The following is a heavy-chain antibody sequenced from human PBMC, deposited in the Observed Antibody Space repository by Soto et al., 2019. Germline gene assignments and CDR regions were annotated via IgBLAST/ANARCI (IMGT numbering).Heavy chain of an antibody. V-gene: IGHV3-64D*08. D-gene: IGHD4-17*01. Sequence: PGGSLRLSCSVSGFTFRTYAMHWVRQAPGKGLEYVLGISNNGGSTYQTDSVRGRFTISRDNSKNTLYLQMSGLRVDDTAVYYCVKPHDYGGSNIFDSWGQGSLVIVSS. J-gene: IGHJ4*02. CDR3: VKPHDYGGSNIFDS. CDR1: GFTFRTYA. CDR2: ISNNGGST.